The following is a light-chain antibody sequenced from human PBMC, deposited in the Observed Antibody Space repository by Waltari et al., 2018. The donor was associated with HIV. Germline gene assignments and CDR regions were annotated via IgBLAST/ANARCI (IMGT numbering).Light chain of an antibody. CDR2: ITI. CDR3: VLNLGRGIVV. V-gene: IGLV8-61*01. J-gene: IGLJ2*01. CDR1: SGSVSARNY. Sequence: QTVVTQEPSFSVSPGGTVTLTCGLSSGSVSARNYASWYQQIPGQAPPRLYHITIPPSSGVPDRFSGSILWNKAALTITGAQAEDESDYYCVLNLGRGIVVFGGGTKLSVL.